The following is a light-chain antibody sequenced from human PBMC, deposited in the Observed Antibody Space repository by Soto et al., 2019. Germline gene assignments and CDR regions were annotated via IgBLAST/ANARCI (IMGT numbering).Light chain of an antibody. CDR3: HQSGSSPYT. CDR1: QGIGDT. V-gene: IGKV3-20*01. Sequence: EVVMRQSPATLSVSPGEGATLSCRASQGIGDTLAWYQQKPGQAPRLLIYGASSRATGIADRFSGSGSGTDFTLNISRLEPEDFAVYYCHQSGSSPYTFGQGTKVDIK. J-gene: IGKJ2*01. CDR2: GAS.